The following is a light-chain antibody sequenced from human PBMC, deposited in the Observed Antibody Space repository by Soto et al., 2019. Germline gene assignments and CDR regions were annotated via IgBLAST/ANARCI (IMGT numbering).Light chain of an antibody. Sequence: ESVLTQSPGTLSLSPGERATLSCRASQSVSSSYLAWYQQKPGQAPRLLIYGASSRATGIPDRFSGSGSGTDFTVTISRLEPEDFAVYYCQQYGSSPPSWTFGQGTKVEIK. CDR2: GAS. J-gene: IGKJ1*01. CDR1: QSVSSSY. CDR3: QQYGSSPPSWT. V-gene: IGKV3-20*01.